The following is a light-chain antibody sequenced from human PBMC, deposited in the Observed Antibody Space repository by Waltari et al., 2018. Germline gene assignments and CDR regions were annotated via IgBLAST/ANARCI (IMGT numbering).Light chain of an antibody. CDR2: DAS. V-gene: IGKV1-5*01. J-gene: IGKJ1*01. Sequence: DIQMTQSPSTVSASVGDRVTITCRASQSISSWVAWYQQKPGKAPKLLIYDASSLESGVPSRFSGSGSGTEFTLTISSLQPDDFAAYYCQQYNTYPWTFGQGTKVEIK. CDR3: QQYNTYPWT. CDR1: QSISSW.